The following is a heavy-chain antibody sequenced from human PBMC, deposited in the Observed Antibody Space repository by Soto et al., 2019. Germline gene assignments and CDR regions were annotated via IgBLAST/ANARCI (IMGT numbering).Heavy chain of an antibody. V-gene: IGHV3-21*06. CDR1: GFTFSSST. Sequence: GGSLRPSCTGSGFTFSSSTMTWARQGPGKGLEWVSSISSSSSYIYFADSLTGRFTITRDNAKNSLYLQMNSLRAENTAVYYCARDIGEMSAVWGQGTQVTVSS. CDR3: ARDIGEMSAV. D-gene: IGHD3-10*01. CDR2: ISSSSSYI. J-gene: IGHJ4*02.